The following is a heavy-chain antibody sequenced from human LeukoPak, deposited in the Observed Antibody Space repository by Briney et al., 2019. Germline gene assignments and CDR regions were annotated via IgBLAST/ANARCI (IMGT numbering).Heavy chain of an antibody. CDR1: GGSISSGSYY. J-gene: IGHJ4*02. Sequence: SETLSLTCTVSGGSISSGSYYWSWIRQPAGKGLEWIGRIYTSGSTNYNPSLKSRVTISVDTSKNQFSLKLSSVTAADTAVYYYARDPEGYWGQGTLVTVSS. D-gene: IGHD1-14*01. V-gene: IGHV4-61*02. CDR2: IYTSGST. CDR3: ARDPEGY.